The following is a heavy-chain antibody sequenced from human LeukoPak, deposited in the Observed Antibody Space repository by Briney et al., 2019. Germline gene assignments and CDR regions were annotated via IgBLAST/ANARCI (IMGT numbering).Heavy chain of an antibody. CDR3: ARVKGGATTDY. J-gene: IGHJ4*02. V-gene: IGHV3-20*04. CDR2: INWNGGDT. D-gene: IGHD1-26*01. Sequence: PGGSLRLSCAASGFTFDDYAMNWVRQGPGKGLEWVSGINWNGGDTGYADSVRGRFTISRDNAKNSLHLQMNSLTVEDTAFYYCARVKGGATTDYWGQGTLVTVSS. CDR1: GFTFDDYA.